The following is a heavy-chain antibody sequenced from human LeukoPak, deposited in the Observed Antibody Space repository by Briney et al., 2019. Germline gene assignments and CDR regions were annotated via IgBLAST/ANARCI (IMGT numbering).Heavy chain of an antibody. CDR1: GFTFSSYW. J-gene: IGHJ1*01. V-gene: IGHV3-74*01. CDR2: IKSDGKT. D-gene: IGHD3-22*01. CDR3: ARAPSEIGGYYPEYFRH. Sequence: GGSLRLPCAASGFTFSSYWMHWVRQAPGKGLVWVSRIKSDGKTNYADSVKGRFTISRDNAKNTVSLQMNSLRAEDTGVYYCARAPSEIGGYYPEYFRHWGQGTLVTVSS.